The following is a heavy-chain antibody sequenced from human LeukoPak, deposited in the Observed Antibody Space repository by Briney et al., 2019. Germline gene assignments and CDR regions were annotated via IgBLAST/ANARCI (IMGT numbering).Heavy chain of an antibody. V-gene: IGHV1-69*13. CDR2: IIPIFGTA. Sequence: GASVKVSCKASGGTFSSYAISWVRQAPGQGLEWMGGIIPIFGTANYAQKFQGRVTITADESTSTAYMELSSLRSEDTAVYYCARDSRCSGGSCYQPFDYWGQGTLVTVSS. CDR1: GGTFSSYA. D-gene: IGHD2-15*01. J-gene: IGHJ4*02. CDR3: ARDSRCSGGSCYQPFDY.